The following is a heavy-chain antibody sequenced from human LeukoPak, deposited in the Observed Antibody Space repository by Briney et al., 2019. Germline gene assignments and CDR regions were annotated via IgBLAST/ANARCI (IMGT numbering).Heavy chain of an antibody. Sequence: ASVKVSCKASGHTFTTYYVHLVRQAPGQGLEWMGVINPSGDGTNYPQRFQGRVTLTRDTSTSTVYMELTSLRSGDTAMYYCAKETPNTGWFDPWGQGTLVTVSS. CDR1: GHTFTTYY. J-gene: IGHJ5*02. D-gene: IGHD1-14*01. CDR2: INPSGDGT. V-gene: IGHV1-46*01. CDR3: AKETPNTGWFDP.